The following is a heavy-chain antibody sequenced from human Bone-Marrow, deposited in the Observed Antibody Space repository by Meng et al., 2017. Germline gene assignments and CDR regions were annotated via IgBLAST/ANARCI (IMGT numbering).Heavy chain of an antibody. V-gene: IGHV3-15*01. J-gene: IGHJ4*02. CDR2: IKSKTDGGTT. D-gene: IGHD3-10*01. CDR3: TTTGPRVTMVRGVITDKVWLGPDFDY. CDR1: GFTFSNAW. Sequence: GGSLRLSCAASGFTFSNAWMSWVRQAPGKGLEWVGRIKSKTDGGTTDYAAPVKGRFTISRDDSKNTLYLQMNSLKTEDTAVYYCTTTGPRVTMVRGVITDKVWLGPDFDYWGQGTRVTGAS.